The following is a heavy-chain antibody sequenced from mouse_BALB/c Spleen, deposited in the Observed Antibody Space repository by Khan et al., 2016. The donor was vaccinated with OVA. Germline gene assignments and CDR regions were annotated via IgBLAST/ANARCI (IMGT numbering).Heavy chain of an antibody. CDR2: ISPGSGDT. CDR1: GYTFTDYY. CDR3: ARRNYFGYTFAY. V-gene: IGHV1-77*01. Sequence: QVQLKQSGAELARPGASVKLSCKASGYTFTDYYINWVKQRTGQGLEWIGEISPGSGDTYYNEKFKGKATLTAGKSSTTAYMQLSSLTSEASAVYFCARRNYFGYTFAYWGQGTLVTVSA. J-gene: IGHJ3*01. D-gene: IGHD1-2*01.